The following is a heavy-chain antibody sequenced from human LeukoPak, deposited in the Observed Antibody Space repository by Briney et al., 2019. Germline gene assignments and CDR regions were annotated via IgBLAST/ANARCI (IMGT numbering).Heavy chain of an antibody. Sequence: GGSLRLSCAASGFTFSSYGMHWVRQAPGKGLEWVAVIWYDGSNKYYADSVKGRFTISRDNSKNTLYLQMNSLRAEDTAVYYCATFEYSSSVKGPECYGMDVWGQGTTVTVSS. V-gene: IGHV3-33*01. CDR2: IWYDGSNK. J-gene: IGHJ6*02. CDR3: ATFEYSSSVKGPECYGMDV. D-gene: IGHD6-6*01. CDR1: GFTFSSYG.